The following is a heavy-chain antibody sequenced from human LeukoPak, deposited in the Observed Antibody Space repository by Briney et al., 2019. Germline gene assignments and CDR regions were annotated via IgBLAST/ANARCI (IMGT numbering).Heavy chain of an antibody. V-gene: IGHV1-18*01. CDR3: ARGSYYYYYGMDV. CDR1: GYTFTSYG. Sequence: GASVKVSCKASGYTFTSYGISWVRQAPGQGLEWMGWISAYNGNTNYAQKLQGRVTMTTDTSTSTAYMELSRLRSDDTAVYYCARGSYYYYYGMDVWGQGTTVTVSS. J-gene: IGHJ6*02. D-gene: IGHD1-26*01. CDR2: ISAYNGNT.